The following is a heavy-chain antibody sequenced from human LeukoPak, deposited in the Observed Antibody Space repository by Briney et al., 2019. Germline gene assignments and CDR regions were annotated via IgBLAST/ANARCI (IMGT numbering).Heavy chain of an antibody. CDR2: ISAYNGNT. CDR1: GYTFTSYG. V-gene: IGHV1-18*01. CDR3: ARELNEYCSSTSCLSPLYYYGMDV. J-gene: IGHJ6*02. D-gene: IGHD2-2*01. Sequence: ASVKVSCKASGYTFTSYGISWVRQAPGQGLEWMGWISAYNGNTNYAQKLQGRVTMTTDTSTSTAYMELRSLRSDDTAVYYCARELNEYCSSTSCLSPLYYYGMDVWGQGTTVTVSS.